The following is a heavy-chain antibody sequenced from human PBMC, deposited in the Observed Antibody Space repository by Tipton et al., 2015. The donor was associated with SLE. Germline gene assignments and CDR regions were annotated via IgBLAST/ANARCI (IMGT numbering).Heavy chain of an antibody. Sequence: SLRLSCAASGFTFSSYWMSWVRQAPGKGLEWVSYISSSSSTIYYADSVKGRFTISRDNAKNSLYLQMNSLRAEDTAVYYCASYDSSGWFAFDIWGQGTMVTVSS. V-gene: IGHV3-48*01. CDR1: GFTFSSYW. J-gene: IGHJ3*02. CDR3: ASYDSSGWFAFDI. CDR2: ISSSSSTI. D-gene: IGHD6-19*01.